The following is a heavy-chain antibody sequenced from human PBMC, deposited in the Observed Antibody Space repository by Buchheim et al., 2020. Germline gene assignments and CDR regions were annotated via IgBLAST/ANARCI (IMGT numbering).Heavy chain of an antibody. D-gene: IGHD1-26*01. CDR1: GFTFSSYE. Sequence: EVQLVESGGGLVQPGGSLRLSCAASGFTFSSYEMNWVRQAPGKGLEWVSYISSSGSTIYYADSVMGRLTISRDNAKKSLYIQMNSLRAEDTAVYYCAREFKSGSYGIFSAFDIWGQGA. V-gene: IGHV3-48*03. CDR2: ISSSGSTI. CDR3: AREFKSGSYGIFSAFDI. J-gene: IGHJ3*02.